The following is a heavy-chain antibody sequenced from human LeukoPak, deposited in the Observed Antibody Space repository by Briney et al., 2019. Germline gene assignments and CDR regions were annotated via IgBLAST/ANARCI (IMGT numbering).Heavy chain of an antibody. CDR2: ISHSGST. V-gene: IGHV4-38-2*02. J-gene: IGHJ4*02. D-gene: IGHD6-19*01. CDR3: ARDCLACKGGCGY. CDR1: GYSISSGYY. Sequence: SETLSLTCAFSGYSISSGYYCGWIRQPPGKGVEWIGSISHSGSTYYNPSLKSRVTISLDTSKNQFSLKLSRVTSADTAVYYCARDCLACKGGCGYWGQGTLVTVSS.